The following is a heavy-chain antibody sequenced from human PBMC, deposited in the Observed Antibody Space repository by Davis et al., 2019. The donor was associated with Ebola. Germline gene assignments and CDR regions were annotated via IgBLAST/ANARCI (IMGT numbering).Heavy chain of an antibody. CDR3: ASPMATRWYFDL. CDR2: IISNVGTP. Sequence: SVKVSCKASGGTFSSYTISWVRQAPGQGLEWVGGIISNVGTPGYAEKFQGRVTITADESTSTAYMELSSLRSEDTAVYYCASPMATRWYFDLWGRGTLVTVSS. V-gene: IGHV1-69*13. J-gene: IGHJ2*01. D-gene: IGHD5-24*01. CDR1: GGTFSSYT.